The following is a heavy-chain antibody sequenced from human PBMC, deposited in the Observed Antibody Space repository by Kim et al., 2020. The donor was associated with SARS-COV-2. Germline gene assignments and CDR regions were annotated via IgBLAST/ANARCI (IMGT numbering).Heavy chain of an antibody. D-gene: IGHD2-8*01. Sequence: GGSLRLSCAASGFTFSGYSMNWVRLAPGKGLEWVAYITSGSTTIHYRDSVKGRFTISRDNARNSLYLQMNDLGDEDTAVYYCVRDPDALDYWGQGTLVTVAS. V-gene: IGHV3-48*02. CDR2: ITSGSTTI. CDR3: VRDPDALDY. J-gene: IGHJ4*02. CDR1: GFTFSGYS.